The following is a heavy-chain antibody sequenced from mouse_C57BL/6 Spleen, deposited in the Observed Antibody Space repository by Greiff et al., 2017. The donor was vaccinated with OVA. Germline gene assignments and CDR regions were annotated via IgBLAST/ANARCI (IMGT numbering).Heavy chain of an antibody. D-gene: IGHD4-1*01. CDR1: GYAFTNYL. J-gene: IGHJ2*01. CDR2: INPGSGGT. CDR3: ARGTGTGYFDY. Sequence: VKLQESGAELVRPGTSVKVSCKASGYAFTNYLIEWVKQRPGQGLEWIGVINPGSGGTNYNEKFKGKATLTADKSSSTAYMQLSSLTSEDSAVYFCARGTGTGYFDYWGQGTTLTVSS. V-gene: IGHV1-54*01.